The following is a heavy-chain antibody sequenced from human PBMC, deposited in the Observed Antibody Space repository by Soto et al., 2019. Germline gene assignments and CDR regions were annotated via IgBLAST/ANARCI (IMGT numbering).Heavy chain of an antibody. Sequence: EVQLLESGGGWVQPGGSLRLSCAASGFTFSSYAMSWGRQAPGKGLEWVSAISGSGGSTYYADSVKGRFTISRDNSKNTLYLQMNSLRAEDTAVYYCAKGQGYYYGSGSYGDWGQGTLVTVSS. CDR2: ISGSGGST. V-gene: IGHV3-23*01. D-gene: IGHD3-10*01. CDR1: GFTFSSYA. J-gene: IGHJ4*02. CDR3: AKGQGYYYGSGSYGD.